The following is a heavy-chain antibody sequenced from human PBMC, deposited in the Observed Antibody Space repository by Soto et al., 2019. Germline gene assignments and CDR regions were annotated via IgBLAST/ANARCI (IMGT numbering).Heavy chain of an antibody. CDR2: INHSGST. D-gene: IGHD5-12*01. Sequence: PSETLSLTCAVYGGSFSGYYWSWIRQPPGKGLEWIGEINHSGSTNYNPSLKSRVTISVDTSKNQFSLKLSSVTAADTAVYYCARGSHIVAPGLFDYSGQGTLVTVSS. CDR1: GGSFSGYY. J-gene: IGHJ4*02. CDR3: ARGSHIVAPGLFDY. V-gene: IGHV4-34*01.